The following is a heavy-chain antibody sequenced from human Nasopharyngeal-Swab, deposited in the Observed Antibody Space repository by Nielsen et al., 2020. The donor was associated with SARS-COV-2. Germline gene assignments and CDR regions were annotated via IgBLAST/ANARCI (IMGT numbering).Heavy chain of an antibody. Sequence: ASVKVSCKASGYIFTSYAMHWVRQAPGQRLEWMGWINAGNGNTKYSQKFQGRVTITRDTSASTAYMELSSLRSEDTAVYYCARDRIPDYYYDSSDFDYWGQGTLVTVSS. CDR3: ARDRIPDYYYDSSDFDY. CDR1: GYIFTSYA. CDR2: INAGNGNT. J-gene: IGHJ4*02. V-gene: IGHV1-3*01. D-gene: IGHD3-22*01.